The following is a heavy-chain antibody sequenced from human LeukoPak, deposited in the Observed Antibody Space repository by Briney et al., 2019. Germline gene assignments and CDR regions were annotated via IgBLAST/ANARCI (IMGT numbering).Heavy chain of an antibody. CDR1: GFTFSSYA. D-gene: IGHD3-22*01. J-gene: IGHJ4*02. V-gene: IGHV3-23*01. CDR2: ISGSGGST. Sequence: PGGTLRLSCAASGFTFSSYAMSWVRQAPGKGLEWVSAISGSGGSTYYADSVKGRFTISRDNSKNTLYLQMNSLRAEDTAVYDCANKGYYDSSGYYYGYWGQGTLVTVSS. CDR3: ANKGYYDSSGYYYGY.